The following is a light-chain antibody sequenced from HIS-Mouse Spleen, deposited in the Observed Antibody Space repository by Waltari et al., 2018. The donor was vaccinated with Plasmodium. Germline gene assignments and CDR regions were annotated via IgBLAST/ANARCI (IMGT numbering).Light chain of an antibody. J-gene: IGLJ3*02. V-gene: IGLV3-10*01. CDR2: EDS. CDR1: ALPTNY. Sequence: SYELPQPPSVSVSPGLTARITGSAVALPTNYPSWYQQKSGQAPVLVIYEDSKRHFGIPERFSGSSSGTMATLTISGAQVEDEADYYCYSTDSSGNRRVFGGGTKLTVL. CDR3: YSTDSSGNRRV.